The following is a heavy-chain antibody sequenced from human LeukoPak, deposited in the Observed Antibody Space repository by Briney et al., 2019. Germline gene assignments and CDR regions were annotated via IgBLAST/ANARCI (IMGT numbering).Heavy chain of an antibody. CDR3: ARDHCGGDCHFGD. Sequence: GASVKVSCKASGYTFTSYGISWVRQAPGQGLEWMGWISAYNGNTNYAQKLQGRVSITTDESTSTAYMELSSLRSEDTAVYYCARDHCGGDCHFGDWGQGALVTVSS. J-gene: IGHJ4*02. CDR1: GYTFTSYG. V-gene: IGHV1-18*01. D-gene: IGHD2-21*02. CDR2: ISAYNGNT.